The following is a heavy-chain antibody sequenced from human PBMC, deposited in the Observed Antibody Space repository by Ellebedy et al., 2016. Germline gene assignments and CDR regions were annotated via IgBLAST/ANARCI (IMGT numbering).Heavy chain of an antibody. CDR1: GYSISSSNW. Sequence: SETLSLTCAVSGYSISSSNWWSWIRQPPGKGLEWIGEINHSGSTNYNPSLKSRVTISVDTPKNQFSLKLSSVTAADTAVYYCARGSGITGTTVDYWGQGTLVTVSS. J-gene: IGHJ4*02. CDR3: ARGSGITGTTVDY. CDR2: INHSGST. D-gene: IGHD1-20*01. V-gene: IGHV4-4*02.